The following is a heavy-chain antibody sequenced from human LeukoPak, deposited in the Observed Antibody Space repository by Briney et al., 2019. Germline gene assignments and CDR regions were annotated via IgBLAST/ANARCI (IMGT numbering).Heavy chain of an antibody. D-gene: IGHD5-12*01. CDR3: ARAEDSGYDPYYFDY. Sequence: PGGSLRLSCAASGFTFSSYWMSWVRQAPGKGLEWVANIKQDGSEKYYVDSVKGRFTISRGNAKNSLYLQMNSLRAEDTAVYYCARAEDSGYDPYYFDYWGQGTLVTVSS. CDR2: IKQDGSEK. V-gene: IGHV3-7*01. CDR1: GFTFSSYW. J-gene: IGHJ4*02.